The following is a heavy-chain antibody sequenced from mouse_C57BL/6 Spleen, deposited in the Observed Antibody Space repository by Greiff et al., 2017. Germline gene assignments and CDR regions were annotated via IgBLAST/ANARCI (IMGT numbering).Heavy chain of an antibody. V-gene: IGHV5-17*01. Sequence: EVKLMESGGGLVKPGGSLKLSCAASGFTFSDYGMHWVRQAPEKGLEWVAYISSGSSTIYYADTVKGRFTISRDNAKNTLFLQMTSLRSEDTAMYYCARRDMVTTGYFDYWGQGTTLTVSS. CDR2: ISSGSSTI. J-gene: IGHJ2*01. D-gene: IGHD2-2*01. CDR3: ARRDMVTTGYFDY. CDR1: GFTFSDYG.